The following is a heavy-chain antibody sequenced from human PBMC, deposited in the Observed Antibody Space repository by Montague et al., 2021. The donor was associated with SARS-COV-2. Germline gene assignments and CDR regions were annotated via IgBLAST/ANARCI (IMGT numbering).Heavy chain of an antibody. J-gene: IGHJ1*01. Sequence: SLRLSCAASGFTFSSYAMHWVRQAPGKGLEWVAVISYAEYNKYYADSXKGRFTISRDNSKNTLYLQMDSLRPDDTAVYYCASDAYGDHVGFFHHWGQGSLVTVSS. CDR1: GFTFSSYA. CDR2: ISYAEYNK. V-gene: IGHV3-30-3*01. CDR3: ASDAYGDHVGFFHH. D-gene: IGHD4-17*01.